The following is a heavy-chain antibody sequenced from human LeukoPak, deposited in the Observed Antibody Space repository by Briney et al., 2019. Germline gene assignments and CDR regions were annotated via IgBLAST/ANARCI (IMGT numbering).Heavy chain of an antibody. D-gene: IGHD3-22*01. J-gene: IGHJ4*02. Sequence: GGSLRLSCAASGFTFSSYEMNWVRQAPGQGLEWVSYISSSGSTIYNADSVKGRFTISRDNSTNTLYLQMNSLRAEDTAVYYCAKASAMIVVVSKHFDYWGQGTLVTVSS. CDR3: AKASAMIVVVSKHFDY. V-gene: IGHV3-48*03. CDR2: ISSSGSTI. CDR1: GFTFSSYE.